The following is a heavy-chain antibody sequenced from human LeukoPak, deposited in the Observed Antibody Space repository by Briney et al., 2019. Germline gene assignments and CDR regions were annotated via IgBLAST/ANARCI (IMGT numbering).Heavy chain of an antibody. J-gene: IGHJ6*03. D-gene: IGHD3-10*01. Sequence: GGSLRLSCAASGFTFSSYTMNWVRQAPGKGLEWVSSITSSSSYIYYADSVKGRFTISRDNSKNTLYLQMNSLRAEDTAVYYCARGTYYYGSGSYKYYYYYYMDVWGKGTTVTISS. CDR3: ARGTYYYGSGSYKYYYYYYMDV. CDR2: ITSSSSYI. V-gene: IGHV3-21*01. CDR1: GFTFSSYT.